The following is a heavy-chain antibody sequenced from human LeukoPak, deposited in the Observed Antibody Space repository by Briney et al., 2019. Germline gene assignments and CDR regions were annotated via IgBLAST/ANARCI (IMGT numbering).Heavy chain of an antibody. Sequence: EASVKVSCKASGYTFTGYYMHWVRQAPGQGLEWMGWINPNSGGTNYAQKFQGRVTMTRDTSISTAYMELSRLRSDDTAVYYCARGDDPRGGYCSSTSCLNWGQGTLVTVSS. D-gene: IGHD2-2*01. CDR1: GYTFTGYY. J-gene: IGHJ4*02. V-gene: IGHV1-2*02. CDR2: INPNSGGT. CDR3: ARGDDPRGGYCSSTSCLN.